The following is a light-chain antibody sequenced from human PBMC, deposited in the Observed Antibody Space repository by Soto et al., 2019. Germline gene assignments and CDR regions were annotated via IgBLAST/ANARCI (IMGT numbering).Light chain of an antibody. CDR3: ATWDDNLSGWV. CDR1: YSNIGSNT. CDR2: SNN. Sequence: QPVLTQPPSLSGTPGQRVTVSCSGSYSNIGSNTVNWYQQFPGTAPKLLIYSNNQRPSGVPDRFSGSKSGTSASLAISGLQSDDEAHYYCATWDDNLSGWVFGGGTKLTVL. J-gene: IGLJ3*02. V-gene: IGLV1-44*01.